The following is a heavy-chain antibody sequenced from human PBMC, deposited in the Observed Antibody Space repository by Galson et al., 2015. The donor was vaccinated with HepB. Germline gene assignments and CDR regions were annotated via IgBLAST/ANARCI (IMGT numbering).Heavy chain of an antibody. CDR1: GDSVSSNSAA. CDR2: AYYRSKWYN. D-gene: IGHD5-18*01. V-gene: IGHV6-1*01. CDR3: AREVGGGYSYGLRVWDAFDI. J-gene: IGHJ3*02. Sequence: CAISGDSVSSNSAAWNWIRQSPSRGLEWLGRAYYRSKWYNDYAVSVKSRITINPDTSKNQFSLQLNSVTPEDTAVYYCAREVGGGYSYGLRVWDAFDIWGQGTMVTVSS.